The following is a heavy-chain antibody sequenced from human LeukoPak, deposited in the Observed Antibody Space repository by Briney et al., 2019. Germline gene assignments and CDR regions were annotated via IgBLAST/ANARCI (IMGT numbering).Heavy chain of an antibody. Sequence: PGGSLRLSCAASGFTFSGSAMHWVRQASGKGLEWVGRIRSKANSYATAYAASVKGGFTISRDDSKNTAYLQMNSLKTEDTAVYYCTTQHDFWSGYSLYYYYYYMDVWGKGTTVTVSS. CDR3: TTQHDFWSGYSLYYYYYYMDV. CDR2: IRSKANSYAT. D-gene: IGHD3-3*01. J-gene: IGHJ6*03. V-gene: IGHV3-73*01. CDR1: GFTFSGSA.